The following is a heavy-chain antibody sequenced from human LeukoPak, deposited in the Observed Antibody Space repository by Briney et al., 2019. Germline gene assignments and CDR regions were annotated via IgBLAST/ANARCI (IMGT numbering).Heavy chain of an antibody. Sequence: GGSLRLSCAASGFTFDDYAMHWVRQAPGKGLEWVSGISWNSGSIGYADSVKGRFTISRDNAKNSLYLQMNSLRAEDTAVYYCAREGLWFTAFDYWGQGTLVTVSS. CDR1: GFTFDDYA. CDR2: ISWNSGSI. CDR3: AREGLWFTAFDY. V-gene: IGHV3-9*01. D-gene: IGHD5-18*01. J-gene: IGHJ4*02.